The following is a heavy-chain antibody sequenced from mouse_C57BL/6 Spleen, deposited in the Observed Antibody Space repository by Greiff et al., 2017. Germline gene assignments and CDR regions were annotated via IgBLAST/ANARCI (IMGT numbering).Heavy chain of an antibody. D-gene: IGHD3-2*02. CDR1: GYTFTSYW. J-gene: IGHJ3*01. V-gene: IGHV1-69*01. Sequence: QVQLQQPGAELVMPGASVKLSCKASGYTFTSYWMHWVKQRPGQGLEWIGEIDPSDSYTNYNQKFKGKSTLTVDKSSSPAYMQLSSLTSEDSAVYYCARGGEHSSGYGFAYWGQGTLVTVSA. CDR2: IDPSDSYT. CDR3: ARGGEHSSGYGFAY.